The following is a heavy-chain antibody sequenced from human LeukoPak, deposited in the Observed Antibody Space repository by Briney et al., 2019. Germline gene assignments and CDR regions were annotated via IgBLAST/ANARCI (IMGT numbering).Heavy chain of an antibody. V-gene: IGHV3-48*01. Sequence: GGSLRLSCTASRFYFSTYDMNWVRQVPGKGLEWVSYIDSSASTTYYAGSVQGRFTISRDNSKNTLYLQMSSLRAEDTAVYYCARDIYYYDSSGYYNFDYWGQGTLVTVSS. CDR1: RFYFSTYD. CDR2: IDSSASTT. D-gene: IGHD3-22*01. CDR3: ARDIYYYDSSGYYNFDY. J-gene: IGHJ4*02.